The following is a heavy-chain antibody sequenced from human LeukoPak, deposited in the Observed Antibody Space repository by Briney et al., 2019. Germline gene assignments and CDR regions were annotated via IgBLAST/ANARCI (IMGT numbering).Heavy chain of an antibody. CDR2: INPKSGGT. Sequence: ASVKVSFKASGYTFTVYYMHWRRQAPGQGLEWMGGINPKSGGTNYAQKFQGRVTMPRDTSISTAYMQPSSLRSDDTAVYYCAREKTKVDYINNWFDPWGQGTLVTVSS. J-gene: IGHJ5*02. D-gene: IGHD4-11*01. CDR1: GYTFTVYY. V-gene: IGHV1-2*02. CDR3: AREKTKVDYINNWFDP.